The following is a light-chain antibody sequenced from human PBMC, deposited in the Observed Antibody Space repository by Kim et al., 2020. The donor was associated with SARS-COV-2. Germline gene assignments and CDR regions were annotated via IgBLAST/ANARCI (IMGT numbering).Light chain of an antibody. Sequence: QSVLTQPRSVSGSPGQSVTISCTGTSSDVGGYNYVSWYQQHPGKAPKLMISDVSERPSGVPDRFSGSKSGNTASLTISGLQAEDEADYYCCSYAGSYTEVFGGGTQLTVL. CDR1: SSDVGGYNY. J-gene: IGLJ2*01. V-gene: IGLV2-11*01. CDR3: CSYAGSYTEV. CDR2: DVS.